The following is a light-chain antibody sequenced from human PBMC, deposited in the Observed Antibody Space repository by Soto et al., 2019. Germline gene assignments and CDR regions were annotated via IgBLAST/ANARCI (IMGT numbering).Light chain of an antibody. Sequence: DIQMTQSPSSLSASVGDRVTISCQATEDISNFLNWYQQKPGKAPKLLIYDASNLEAGVPSRFSGGGSGTHFTLTISSLQPEDFATYYCEQYHNLLLSFGGGTKV. CDR3: EQYHNLLLS. V-gene: IGKV1-33*01. CDR1: EDISNF. J-gene: IGKJ4*01. CDR2: DAS.